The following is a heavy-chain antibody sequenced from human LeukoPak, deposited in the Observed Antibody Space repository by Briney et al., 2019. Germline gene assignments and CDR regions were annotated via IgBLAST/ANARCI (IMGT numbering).Heavy chain of an antibody. CDR3: ARGRAKLGYCSGGSCRRTSSWFDP. V-gene: IGHV4-34*01. Sequence: SETLSLTCAVYGGSFSGYYWSWIRQPPGKGLEWIGEINHSGSTNYSPSLKSRVTISVDTSKNQFSLKLSSVTAADTAVYYCARGRAKLGYCSGGSCRRTSSWFDPWGQGTLVTVSS. J-gene: IGHJ5*02. CDR2: INHSGST. CDR1: GGSFSGYY. D-gene: IGHD2-15*01.